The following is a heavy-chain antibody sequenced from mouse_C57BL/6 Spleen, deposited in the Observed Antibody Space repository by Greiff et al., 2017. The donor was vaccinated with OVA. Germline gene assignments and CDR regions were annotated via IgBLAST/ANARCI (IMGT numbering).Heavy chain of an antibody. CDR2: INPNNGGT. D-gene: IGHD1-1*01. CDR3: ARPVVATPFAY. Sequence: VQLQQSGPELVKPGASVKISCKASGYTFTDYYMNWVKQSHGKSLEWIGDINPNNGGTSYNQKFKGKATLTVDKSSSTAYMELRSLTSEDSAVYYCARPVVATPFAYWGQGTLVTVSA. J-gene: IGHJ3*01. CDR1: GYTFTDYY. V-gene: IGHV1-26*01.